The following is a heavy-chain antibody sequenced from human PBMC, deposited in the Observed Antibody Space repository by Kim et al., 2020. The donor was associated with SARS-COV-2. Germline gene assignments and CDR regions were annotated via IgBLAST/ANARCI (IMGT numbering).Heavy chain of an antibody. J-gene: IGHJ5*02. V-gene: IGHV3-30*18. CDR3: AKEDGVTMFRGVTDNWFDP. CDR1: GFTFSNYG. CDR2: VSFDGKVK. Sequence: GGSLRLSCAASGFTFSNYGMHWVRQAPGKGLEWVAVVSFDGKVKYYADSVKGRFTISRDNSKETLFLQMNSLRVEDTAVYYCAKEDGVTMFRGVTDNWFDPWGQGTLVTVSS. D-gene: IGHD3-10*01.